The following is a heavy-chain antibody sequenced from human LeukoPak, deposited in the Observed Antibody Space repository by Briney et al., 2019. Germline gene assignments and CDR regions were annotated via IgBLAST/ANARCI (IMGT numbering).Heavy chain of an antibody. CDR3: ARQAPGLRSDYYYYYMDV. CDR1: GGSISSSSYY. V-gene: IGHV4-39*01. D-gene: IGHD4-17*01. J-gene: IGHJ6*03. Sequence: PSETLSLTCTVSGGSISSSSYYWGWIRQPPGKGLEWIGSIYYSGSTYYNPSLKSRVTISVDTSKNQFSLKLSSVTAADTAVYFCARQAPGLRSDYYYYYMDVWGRGTTVTVSS. CDR2: IYYSGST.